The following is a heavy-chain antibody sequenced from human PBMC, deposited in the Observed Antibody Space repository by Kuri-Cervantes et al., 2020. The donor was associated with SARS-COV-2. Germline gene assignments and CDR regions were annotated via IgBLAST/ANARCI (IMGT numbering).Heavy chain of an antibody. CDR2: ISSSGGIYM. CDR3: ARQGYCSGGSCYSGAMDV. Sequence: GGSLRLSCAASGFTFSDYYMSWIRQAPGKGLEWVSYISSSGGIYMQYADSVKGRFTISRDNAKKSLYLEMNSLRAEDTAVYYCARQGYCSGGSCYSGAMDVWGQGTTGTDSS. D-gene: IGHD2-15*01. J-gene: IGHJ6*02. CDR1: GFTFSDYY. V-gene: IGHV3-11*01.